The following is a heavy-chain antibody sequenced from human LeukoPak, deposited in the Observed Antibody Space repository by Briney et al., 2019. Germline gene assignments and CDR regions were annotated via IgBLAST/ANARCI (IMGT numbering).Heavy chain of an antibody. J-gene: IGHJ6*03. CDR2: IWYDGSNK. CDR1: GFTFSSYG. V-gene: IGHV3-33*06. D-gene: IGHD6-13*01. Sequence: GRSLRLSCAASGFTFSSYGMHWVRQAPGKGLEWVAVIWYDGSNKYYADSVKGRFTISRDNSKNTLYLQMNSLRAEDTAVYYCAKREQQLVYYYYYYYMDVWGKGTTVTVSS. CDR3: AKREQQLVYYYYYYYMDV.